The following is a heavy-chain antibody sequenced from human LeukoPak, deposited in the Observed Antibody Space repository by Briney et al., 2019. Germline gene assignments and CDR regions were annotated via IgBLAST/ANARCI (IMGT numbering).Heavy chain of an antibody. CDR1: GFTFSDHS. Sequence: GGSLRLSCAASGFTFSDHSMTWVRQAPGKGLEWVSSISSSSTYINYADSVKGRFTISRDNAKNTLYLQMNSLRAEDTAVYYCARDYHFKIDYWGQGTLVTVSS. CDR3: ARDYHFKIDY. J-gene: IGHJ4*02. CDR2: ISSSSTYI. V-gene: IGHV3-21*01.